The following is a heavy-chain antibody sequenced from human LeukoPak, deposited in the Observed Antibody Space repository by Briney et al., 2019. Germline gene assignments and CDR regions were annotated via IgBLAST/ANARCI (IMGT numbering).Heavy chain of an antibody. Sequence: SQTRSPTRTVSGDSVTSSNYYWAWIRQPPGKGLEWIWNIYYSGSTYYNPSLTSRLTISVDTSKNQFSRKLTSVTAADTAVYYCARLNNPGWSDPWGEGALVTVS. CDR3: ARLNNPGWSDP. J-gene: IGHJ5*02. CDR2: IYYSGST. CDR1: GDSVTSSNYY. D-gene: IGHD1/OR15-1a*01. V-gene: IGHV4-39*01.